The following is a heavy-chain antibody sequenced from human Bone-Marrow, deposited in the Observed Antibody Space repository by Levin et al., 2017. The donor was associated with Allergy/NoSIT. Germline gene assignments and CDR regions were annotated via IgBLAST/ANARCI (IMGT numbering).Heavy chain of an antibody. V-gene: IGHV3-30*04. CDR2: ISYDGSNK. CDR1: GFTFSSYA. CDR3: ARGRWRLDY. D-gene: IGHD2-21*02. Sequence: GGSLRLSCAASGFTFSSYAMHWVRQAPGKGLEWVAVISYDGSNKYYADSVKGRFTISRDNSKNTLYLQMNSLRAEDTAVYYCARGRWRLDYWGQGTLVTVSS. J-gene: IGHJ4*02.